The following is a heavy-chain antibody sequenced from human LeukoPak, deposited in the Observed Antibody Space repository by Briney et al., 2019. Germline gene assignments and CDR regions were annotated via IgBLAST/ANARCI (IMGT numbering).Heavy chain of an antibody. J-gene: IGHJ6*02. CDR2: INPSGGST. Sequence: GASVKVSCKASGNTFTNYYMHWVRQAPGQGLEWMGIINPSGGSTSYAQKFQGRVTMTRDTSTSTVYMELSSLRSEDTAVYYCARENPGTYCSGGSCYYYYYGMDVWGQGTTVTVSS. V-gene: IGHV1-46*01. D-gene: IGHD2-15*01. CDR3: ARENPGTYCSGGSCYYYYYGMDV. CDR1: GNTFTNYY.